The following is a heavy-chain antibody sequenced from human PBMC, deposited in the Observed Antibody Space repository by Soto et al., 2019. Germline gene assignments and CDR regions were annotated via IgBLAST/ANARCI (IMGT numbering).Heavy chain of an antibody. CDR2: ISGSGGST. V-gene: IGHV3-23*01. D-gene: IGHD2-15*01. Sequence: GESLKISCAASGFTFSSYAMSWVRQAPGKGLEWVSAISGSGGSTYYADSVKGRFTISRDNSKNTLYLQMNSLRAEDTAVYYCAKLVVVVAATTFDYWGQGTLVTVSS. J-gene: IGHJ4*02. CDR3: AKLVVVVAATTFDY. CDR1: GFTFSSYA.